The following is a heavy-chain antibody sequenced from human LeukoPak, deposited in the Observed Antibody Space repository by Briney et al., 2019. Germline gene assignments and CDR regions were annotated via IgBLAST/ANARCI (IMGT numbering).Heavy chain of an antibody. V-gene: IGHV3-48*04. CDR1: GFTFSSYS. J-gene: IGHJ4*02. Sequence: PGGSLRLSCAASGFTFSSYSMNWVRQAPGKGLEWVSYISSSSSTIYYADSVKGRFTISRDNAKNSLYLQMNSLRAEDTAVYYCARDQNCSGGSCYAPDYWGQGTLVTVSS. CDR2: ISSSSSTI. CDR3: ARDQNCSGGSCYAPDY. D-gene: IGHD2-15*01.